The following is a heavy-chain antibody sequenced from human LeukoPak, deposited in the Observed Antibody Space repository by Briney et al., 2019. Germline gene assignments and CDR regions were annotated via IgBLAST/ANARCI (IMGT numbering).Heavy chain of an antibody. CDR3: AKGEKVTANIYYFDS. J-gene: IGHJ4*02. D-gene: IGHD2-21*02. CDR1: GFTFSSYG. V-gene: IGHV3-30*18. Sequence: GESLRLSCAASGFTFSSYGMHWVRQAPGKGLEWVAVISYDGSNKYYADSVKGRFTISRDNSKNTLYLQMNSLRAEDTAVYYCAKGEKVTANIYYFDSWGQGTLVIVSS. CDR2: ISYDGSNK.